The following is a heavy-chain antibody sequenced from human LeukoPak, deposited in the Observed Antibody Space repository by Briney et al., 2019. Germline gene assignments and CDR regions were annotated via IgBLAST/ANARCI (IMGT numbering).Heavy chain of an antibody. V-gene: IGHV4-59*12. J-gene: IGHJ3*02. CDR2: IYYSGST. Sequence: SEGLSLTCTVSGGSISSYYWSWIRQPPGKGLEWIGYIYYSGSTNYNPSLKSRVTISVDTSKNQFSLKLSSVTAADTAVYYCARAYPQYDIWGQGTMVTVSS. D-gene: IGHD4-11*01. CDR1: GGSISSYY. CDR3: ARAYPQYDI.